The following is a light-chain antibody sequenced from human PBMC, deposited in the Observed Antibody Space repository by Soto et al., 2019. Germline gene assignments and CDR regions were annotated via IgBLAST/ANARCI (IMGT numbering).Light chain of an antibody. Sequence: DMQLTQSPSFLSASVGDRVTSTCRASQGLSSDLAWYQQKPGKAPKLLIYAASTLQSGVPSRFSGSGSGTEFTLTISSLQPEDFATYYCQQLNSYPITFGQGTRLEIK. V-gene: IGKV1-9*01. CDR3: QQLNSYPIT. J-gene: IGKJ5*01. CDR1: QGLSSD. CDR2: AAS.